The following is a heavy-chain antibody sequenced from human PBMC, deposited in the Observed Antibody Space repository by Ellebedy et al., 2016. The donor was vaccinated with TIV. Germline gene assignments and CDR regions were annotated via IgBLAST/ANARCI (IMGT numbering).Heavy chain of an antibody. CDR3: AKDIRGGSYSYYGMDV. J-gene: IGHJ6*02. CDR2: ISWNGDRV. D-gene: IGHD1-26*01. Sequence: PGGSLRLSCAASGFTFDDYAMHWVRQAPGKGLEWVSGISWNGDRVDNADAVRGRFTISRDNAKNSLYLQMNSLRPEDTALYYCAKDIRGGSYSYYGMDVWGQGTTVTVSS. V-gene: IGHV3-9*01. CDR1: GFTFDDYA.